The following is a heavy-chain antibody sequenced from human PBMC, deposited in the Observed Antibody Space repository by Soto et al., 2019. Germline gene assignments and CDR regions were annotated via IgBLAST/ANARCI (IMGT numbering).Heavy chain of an antibody. CDR1: GGSINSGGYY. CDR3: AREPSI. V-gene: IGHV4-31*03. Sequence: QVQLQESGPGLVKPSQTLSLTCTVSGGSINSGGYYWTWIRQHPGKGLEWIGYRYYSGSTYYNPSLKRRVTISVDTYKNQFSRKLSSVTAADRAGYYCAREPSIWGPGTLVTVSS. J-gene: IGHJ1*01. CDR2: RYYSGST.